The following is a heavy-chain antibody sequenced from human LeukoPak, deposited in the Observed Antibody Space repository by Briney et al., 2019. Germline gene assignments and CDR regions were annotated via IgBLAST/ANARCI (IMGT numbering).Heavy chain of an antibody. CDR3: ARGSGQNFDY. V-gene: IGHV3-13*04. CDR1: GFTFSSYD. J-gene: IGHJ4*02. CDR2: IGTAGDT. D-gene: IGHD3-10*01. Sequence: AGGSLRLSCAASGFTFSSYDMHWVRQAAGTGLEWVSAIGTAGDTYYPGSVRGRFTISRENAKNSLYLQMNSLRAGDTAVYYCARGSGQNFDYWGQGTLVTASS.